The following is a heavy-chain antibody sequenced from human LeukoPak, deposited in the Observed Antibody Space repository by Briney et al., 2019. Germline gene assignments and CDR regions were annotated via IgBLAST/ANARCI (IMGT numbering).Heavy chain of an antibody. D-gene: IGHD6-19*01. CDR3: ARSGNIAVAPWYFDL. V-gene: IGHV4-59*01. Sequence: SETLPLTCTVSGYSISSYYWSWIRQPPGKGLEWIGYIYYSGSTNYTPSLKSRVTISVDTSKNHFSLNLRSVTAADTAVYYCARSGNIAVAPWYFDLWGRGTLVTVSS. CDR1: GYSISSYY. J-gene: IGHJ2*01. CDR2: IYYSGST.